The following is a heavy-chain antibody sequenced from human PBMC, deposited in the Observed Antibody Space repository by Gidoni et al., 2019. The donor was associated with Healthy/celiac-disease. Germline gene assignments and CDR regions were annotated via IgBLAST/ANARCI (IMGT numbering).Heavy chain of an antibody. CDR2: ISGSGGST. D-gene: IGHD2-15*01. CDR3: AKDMDIVVVVAATPFDY. CDR1: GFTFSSYS. J-gene: IGHJ4*02. Sequence: EVQLFVSGGGLVQPGGSLRLSCAASGFTFSSYSMSWVRRAPGKGLEGGSGISGSGGSTYYADSVKGRFTISRDNSKNTLYLQMNSLRAEDTAVYYCAKDMDIVVVVAATPFDYWGLGTLVTVSS. V-gene: IGHV3-23*01.